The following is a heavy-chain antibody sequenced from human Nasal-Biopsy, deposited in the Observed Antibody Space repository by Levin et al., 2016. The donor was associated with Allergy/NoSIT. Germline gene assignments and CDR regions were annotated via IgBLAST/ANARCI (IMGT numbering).Heavy chain of an antibody. V-gene: IGHV3-11*03. CDR1: GLTFSDYY. CDR3: SIWSGFPYYFDY. J-gene: IGHJ4*02. D-gene: IGHD3-3*01. Sequence: GGSLRLSCAASGLTFSDYYISWIRQPPGQGLEWVSSISSSSSYTTYGDSVKGRFTISRDSAQNSVFLQMNSLRADDTAMYYCSIWSGFPYYFDYWGQGTLVTVSS. CDR2: ISSSSSYT.